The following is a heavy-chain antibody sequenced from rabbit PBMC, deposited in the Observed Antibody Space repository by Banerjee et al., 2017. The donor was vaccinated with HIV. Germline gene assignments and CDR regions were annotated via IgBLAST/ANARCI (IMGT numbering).Heavy chain of an antibody. D-gene: IGHD4-2*01. V-gene: IGHV1S45*01. CDR2: IYTGSGST. J-gene: IGHJ3*01. Sequence: QEQLEESGGDLVKPGASLTLTCTASGFSFSSTHYPCWVRQAPGKGLELIACIYTGSGSTHYASWAKGRFTISKTSSTTVTLQMTSLTAADTATYFCARGAGIHYAGLWGQGTLVTVS. CDR1: GFSFSSTHY. CDR3: ARGAGIHYAGL.